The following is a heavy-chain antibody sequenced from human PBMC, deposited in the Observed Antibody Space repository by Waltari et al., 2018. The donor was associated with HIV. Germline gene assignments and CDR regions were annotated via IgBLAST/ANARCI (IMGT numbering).Heavy chain of an antibody. Sequence: EVQLVEPGGGLVKPGGSLRPPCATSGFTFSSYRLNWVRQAPGKGLEWVSSISGSPSYIYYADSVKGRFTISRDNAKNSLYLQMNSLRAEDTAVYYCARDPGGNYDSFAFDIWGQGTMVTVSS. D-gene: IGHD3-22*01. CDR3: ARDPGGNYDSFAFDI. J-gene: IGHJ3*02. CDR2: ISGSPSYI. V-gene: IGHV3-21*01. CDR1: GFTFSSYR.